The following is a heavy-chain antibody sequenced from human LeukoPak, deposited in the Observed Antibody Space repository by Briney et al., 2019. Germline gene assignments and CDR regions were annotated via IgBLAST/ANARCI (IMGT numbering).Heavy chain of an antibody. V-gene: IGHV4-38-2*01. CDR3: ARADIVVVPAARGFDY. D-gene: IGHD2-2*01. CDR1: GYSISSGYY. J-gene: IGHJ4*02. Sequence: SETLSLTCAVSGYSISSGYYWGWIRQPPGKGLEWIGSIYHSGSTYYNPSLKSRVTISVDTSKNQFSLKLSSVTAADTAVYYCARADIVVVPAARGFDYWGQGTLVTVSS. CDR2: IYHSGST.